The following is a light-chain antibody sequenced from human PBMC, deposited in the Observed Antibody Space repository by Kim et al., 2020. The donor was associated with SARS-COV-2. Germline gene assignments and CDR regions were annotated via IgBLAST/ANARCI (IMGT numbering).Light chain of an antibody. CDR1: RSNIGSNA. CDR3: AAWDDSLNGVI. V-gene: IGLV1-44*01. Sequence: GHGVTIFCSGSRSNIGSNAVNWYQQLPGTAPKLLIYSNDHRPSGVPDRFSGSKSGTSASLAISGLQSEDEADYYCAAWDDSLNGVIFGGGTQLTVL. J-gene: IGLJ2*01. CDR2: SND.